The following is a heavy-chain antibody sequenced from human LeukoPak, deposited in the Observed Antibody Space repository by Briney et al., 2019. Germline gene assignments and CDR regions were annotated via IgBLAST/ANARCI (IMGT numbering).Heavy chain of an antibody. V-gene: IGHV3-21*01. CDR2: ISSTSTYI. CDR1: GFTFSDYS. J-gene: IGHJ3*01. D-gene: IGHD1-26*01. Sequence: GGSLRLSCAASGFTFSDYSMNWVRQAPGKGLDWVSSISSTSTYILYADSVKGRFTISRDNSKNTMYLQMNSLRIDDTAVYYCATEGGSSDAFAFWGQGTKVTVSS. CDR3: ATEGGSSDAFAF.